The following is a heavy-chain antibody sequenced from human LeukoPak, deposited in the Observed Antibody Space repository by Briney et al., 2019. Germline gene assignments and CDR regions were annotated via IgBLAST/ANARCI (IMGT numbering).Heavy chain of an antibody. V-gene: IGHV3-20*03. J-gene: IGHJ3*02. Sequence: PGGSLRLSYAASGFSFNDHGMSWVRQAPGKGLEWVSGTNWNGGSTGYADSVKGRFTISRDSAKNSLYLQMNSLTAEDTALYYCARGIDSGSYFGAFDIWGQGTMVTASS. CDR2: TNWNGGST. CDR1: GFSFNDHG. D-gene: IGHD1-26*01. CDR3: ARGIDSGSYFGAFDI.